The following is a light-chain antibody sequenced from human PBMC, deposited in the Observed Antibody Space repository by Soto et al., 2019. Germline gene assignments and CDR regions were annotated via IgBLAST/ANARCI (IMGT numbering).Light chain of an antibody. CDR2: GAS. CDR3: QQYGSSPPVT. J-gene: IGKJ3*01. V-gene: IGKV3-20*01. Sequence: EIVLTQSPGTLFLSQGERATLSCRASQSVSPYLAWYQHKPGQAPRPQTYGASSRATGIPDRFSGSGSGTDFTLTISRLEPEDFAVYYCQQYGSSPPVTFGPGTKVDIK. CDR1: QSVSPY.